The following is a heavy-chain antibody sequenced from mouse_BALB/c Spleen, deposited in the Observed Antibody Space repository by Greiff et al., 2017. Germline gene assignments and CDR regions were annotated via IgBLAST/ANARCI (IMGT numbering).Heavy chain of an antibody. CDR3: ARNYYGSSLYWYFDV. V-gene: IGHV3-6*02. CDR2: ISYDGSN. D-gene: IGHD1-1*01. J-gene: IGHJ1*01. CDR1: GYSITSGYY. Sequence: EVKLMESGPGLVKPSQSLSLTCSVTGYSITSGYYWNWIRQFPGNKLEWMGYISYDGSNNYNPSLKNRISITRDTSKNQFFLKLNSVTTEDTATYYCARNYYGSSLYWYFDVWGAGTTVTVSS.